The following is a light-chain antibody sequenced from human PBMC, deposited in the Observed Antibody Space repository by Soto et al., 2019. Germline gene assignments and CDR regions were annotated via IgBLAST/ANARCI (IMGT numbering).Light chain of an antibody. CDR2: LEGSGSY. J-gene: IGLJ1*01. V-gene: IGLV4-60*02. Sequence: QSVLTQSSSASASLGSSVKLTRTMRSGHSSFIIAWHQQQPGKAPRYLMKLEGSGSYNTGSGVPDRFSGSSSGADRYLTICSLQFEYVADYDCETWVSNTYVFGTGTKVTVL. CDR3: ETWVSNTYV. CDR1: SGHSSFI.